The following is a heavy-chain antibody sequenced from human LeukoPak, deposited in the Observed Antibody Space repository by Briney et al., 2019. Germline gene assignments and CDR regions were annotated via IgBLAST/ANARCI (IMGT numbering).Heavy chain of an antibody. Sequence: PSETLSLTCTVSGGSFSSSPYYWGWLRQPPGMGLEWIGTIYYRGSTYSNPSLNSRVTISLDTSKNQFSLRLRSVTAADTALYYCARHYLSDGILSTFDAWGQGTLVTVSS. V-gene: IGHV4-39*01. J-gene: IGHJ5*02. CDR3: ARHYLSDGILSTFDA. D-gene: IGHD2-2*01. CDR1: GGSFSSSPYY. CDR2: IYYRGST.